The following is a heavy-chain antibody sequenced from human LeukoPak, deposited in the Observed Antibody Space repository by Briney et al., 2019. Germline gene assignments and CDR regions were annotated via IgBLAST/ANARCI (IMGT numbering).Heavy chain of an antibody. CDR2: IYAGGST. V-gene: IGHV3-53*01. CDR1: GFTVSSNY. D-gene: IGHD2-21*01. CDR3: ARVVGINGMDV. J-gene: IGHJ6*02. Sequence: GGSLRLSCAASGFTVSSNYMSWVRQAPGKGLEWVSVIYAGGSTYYADSVKGRFTISRDNSKNTLYLQMNSLRAEDTAVYYCARVVGINGMDVWGQGTTVTVSS.